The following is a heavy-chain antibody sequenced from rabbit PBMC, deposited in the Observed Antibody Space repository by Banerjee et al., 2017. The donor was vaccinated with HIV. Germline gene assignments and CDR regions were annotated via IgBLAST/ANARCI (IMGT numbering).Heavy chain of an antibody. V-gene: IGHV1S40*01. J-gene: IGHJ4*01. D-gene: IGHD4-1*01. Sequence: ACIYGGSSGSTYYANWAKGRFTISKTSSTTVTLQMTSLTAADTATYFCARDVGGWDVLGLWGPGTLVTVS. CDR2: IYGGSSGST. CDR3: ARDVGGWDVLGL.